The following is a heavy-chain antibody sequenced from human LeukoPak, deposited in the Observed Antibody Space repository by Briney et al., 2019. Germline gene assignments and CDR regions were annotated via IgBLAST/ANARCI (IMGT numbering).Heavy chain of an antibody. V-gene: IGHV1-8*01. Sequence: ASVKVSCKASGYTFTSHDINWVRQATGQGLEWMGWMSPNGGDTGYAQKFQGRVTMTSDSSISTAYMELSSLRSEDTAIYYCVRTPPNWGFDYWGQGTLVTVSS. CDR3: VRTPPNWGFDY. J-gene: IGHJ4*02. D-gene: IGHD7-27*01. CDR1: GYTFTSHD. CDR2: MSPNGGDT.